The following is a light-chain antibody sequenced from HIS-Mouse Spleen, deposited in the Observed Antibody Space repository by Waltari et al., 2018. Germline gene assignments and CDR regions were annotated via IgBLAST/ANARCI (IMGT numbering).Light chain of an antibody. CDR3: HQYNNWWT. J-gene: IGKJ1*01. V-gene: IGKV3-15*01. CDR2: GAS. CDR1: QSVSSN. Sequence: EIVMTQSPATLSVSPGERATLPCRASQSVSSNLAWYQQKPGQAPRLLIYGASTRATGFPARFSGSGSGTEFTLTISSMQSEDFAVYYCHQYNNWWTFGQGTKVEIK.